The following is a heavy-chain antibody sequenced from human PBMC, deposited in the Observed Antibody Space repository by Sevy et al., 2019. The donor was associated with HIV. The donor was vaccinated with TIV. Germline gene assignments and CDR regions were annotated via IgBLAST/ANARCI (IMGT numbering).Heavy chain of an antibody. J-gene: IGHJ5*02. D-gene: IGHD3-22*01. CDR1: GGTFSAYS. V-gene: IGHV4-34*01. CDR2: INHSGST. CDR3: ARGGTMIVSQGWFDP. Sequence: SETLSLTCAVYGGTFSAYSWSWIGQPPGKGLEWIGEINHSGSTNYNPSLKSRVTISVDTSKNQFSLKLTSVTAADTAVYYCARGGTMIVSQGWFDPWGQGTLVTVSS.